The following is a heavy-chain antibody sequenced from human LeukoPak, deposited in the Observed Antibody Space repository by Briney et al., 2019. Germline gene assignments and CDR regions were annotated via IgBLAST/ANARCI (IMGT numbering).Heavy chain of an antibody. Sequence: PGGSLRLSCAASGFSISSYAMNWVRQTPGKGLEWVSSISSSSGYINYADSVKGRFTVSRDNAKNSLYLQMNSLRAEDTAVYYCARDSGYCSSTGCYVHYFDYWGQGTLVTVSS. CDR2: ISSSSGYI. J-gene: IGHJ4*02. CDR1: GFSISSYA. V-gene: IGHV3-21*01. D-gene: IGHD2-2*01. CDR3: ARDSGYCSSTGCYVHYFDY.